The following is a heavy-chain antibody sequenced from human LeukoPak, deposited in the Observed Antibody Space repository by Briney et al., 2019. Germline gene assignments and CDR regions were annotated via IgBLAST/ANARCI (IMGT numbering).Heavy chain of an antibody. J-gene: IGHJ4*02. CDR2: INPSGGST. D-gene: IGHD3-22*01. CDR1: GYTFTSYY. CDR3: ARDARDYDSSGYYHYFDY. Sequence: ASVKVSCKASGYTFTSYYMHWVRQAPGQGLEWMGIINPSGGSTSYAQKFQGRVTMTRDMSTSTVYMELSSLRSEDTAVYCCARDARDYDSSGYYHYFDYWGQGTLVTVSS. V-gene: IGHV1-46*01.